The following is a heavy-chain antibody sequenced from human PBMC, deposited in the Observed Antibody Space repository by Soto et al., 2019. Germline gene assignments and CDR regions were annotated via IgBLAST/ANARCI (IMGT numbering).Heavy chain of an antibody. CDR2: INPNSGGT. Sequence: ASVKVSCKASGYTFTGYYMHWVRQAPGQGLEWMGWINPNSGGTNYAQKFQGWVTMTRDTSISTAYMELSRLRSDDTAVYYCARGIAAQDYYYYMAVWGKGTTVTVSS. CDR1: GYTFTGYY. CDR3: ARGIAAQDYYYYMAV. D-gene: IGHD6-13*01. J-gene: IGHJ6*03. V-gene: IGHV1-2*04.